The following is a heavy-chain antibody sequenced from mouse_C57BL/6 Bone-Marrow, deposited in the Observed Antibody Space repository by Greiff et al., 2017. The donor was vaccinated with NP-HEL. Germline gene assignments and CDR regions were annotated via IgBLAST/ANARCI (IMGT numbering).Heavy chain of an antibody. CDR2: IDPSDSYT. CDR1: GYTFTSYW. J-gene: IGHJ2*01. CDR3: ARRDILRNFDY. D-gene: IGHD1-1*01. Sequence: QVQLQQPGAELVSPGTSVKLSCTASGYTFTSYWMHWVKQRPGQGLEWIGVIDPSDSYTNYNQKFKGKATLTVDTSSSTAYMQLSSLTSEDSAVYYCARRDILRNFDYWGQGTTLTVSS. V-gene: IGHV1-59*01.